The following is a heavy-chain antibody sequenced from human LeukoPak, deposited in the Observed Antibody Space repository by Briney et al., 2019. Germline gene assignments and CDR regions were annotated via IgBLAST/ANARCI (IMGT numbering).Heavy chain of an antibody. CDR3: ARGSGDLYGDYAFDI. CDR1: GGTFSSYA. V-gene: IGHV1-69*05. J-gene: IGHJ3*02. D-gene: IGHD4-17*01. Sequence: SVKVSCKASGGTFSSYAISWVRQAPGQGLEWMGRIIPIFGTANHAQKFQGRVTITTDESTSTAYMELSSLRSEDTAVYYCARGSGDLYGDYAFDIWGQGTMVTVSP. CDR2: IIPIFGTA.